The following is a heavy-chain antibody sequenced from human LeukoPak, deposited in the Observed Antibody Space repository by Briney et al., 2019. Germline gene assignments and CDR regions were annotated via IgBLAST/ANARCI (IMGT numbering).Heavy chain of an antibody. CDR1: GFTFSSYA. D-gene: IGHD6-13*01. Sequence: PGGSLRLSCAASGFTFSSYAMSWVRQAPGKGLEWVSAISGSGDNTHYADSVKGRFTISRDNSKNTLYLQGNSLRAEDTAVYYCAQDLKEAAGGTEGYYYYMDVWGKGTTVTVSS. CDR3: AQDLKEAAGGTEGYYYYMDV. V-gene: IGHV3-23*01. J-gene: IGHJ6*03. CDR2: ISGSGDNT.